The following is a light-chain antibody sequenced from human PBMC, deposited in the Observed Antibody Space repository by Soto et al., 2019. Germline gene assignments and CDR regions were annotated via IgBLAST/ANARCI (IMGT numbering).Light chain of an antibody. J-gene: IGLJ2*01. Sequence: QSVLTQSSSASASLGSSVKLTCTLSSGHSSYIIAWHQQQPGKAPRYLMKLEVSGSYNKGXXXXXXFSGSSSGADRYLTIXXXXXXXXXXXYCETWDNNILVFGGGTKLTVL. V-gene: IGLV4-60*02. CDR1: SGHSSYI. CDR3: ETWDNNILV. CDR2: LEVSGSY.